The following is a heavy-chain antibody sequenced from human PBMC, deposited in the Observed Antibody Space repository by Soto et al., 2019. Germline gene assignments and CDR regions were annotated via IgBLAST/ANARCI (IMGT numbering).Heavy chain of an antibody. Sequence: ASVKVSCKASGYTFSRYDINGGRQATGQGLEWMGWMNPNSGNTGYAQKFQGRVTMTRNTSISTAYMELSSLRSEDTAVYYCASLRPLFCSSTSCMDVWGKETTVTVSA. J-gene: IGHJ6*04. D-gene: IGHD2-2*01. CDR1: GYTFSRYD. V-gene: IGHV1-8*01. CDR3: ASLRPLFCSSTSCMDV. CDR2: MNPNSGNT.